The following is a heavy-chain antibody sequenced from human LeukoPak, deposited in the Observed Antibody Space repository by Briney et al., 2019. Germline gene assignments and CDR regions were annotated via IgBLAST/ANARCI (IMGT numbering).Heavy chain of an antibody. Sequence: GGSLRLSCAASGFTFNSYSMNWVRQAPGKGLECLLYISSSSSTVYYADSVKGRFTISRDNSKNTLYLQMNSLRAEDTAVYYCARDITMIVVVITIRGAFDYWGQGTLVTVSS. CDR2: ISSSSSTV. V-gene: IGHV3-48*01. D-gene: IGHD3-22*01. CDR1: GFTFNSYS. CDR3: ARDITMIVVVITIRGAFDY. J-gene: IGHJ4*02.